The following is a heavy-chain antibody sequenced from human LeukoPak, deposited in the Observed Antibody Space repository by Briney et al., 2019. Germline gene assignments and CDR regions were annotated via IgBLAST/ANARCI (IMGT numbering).Heavy chain of an antibody. CDR3: ARHWDLWGGHAFDI. J-gene: IGHJ3*02. CDR1: GFTFEDYG. CDR2: IYSDGST. V-gene: IGHV3-66*04. Sequence: PGGSLRLSCAASGFTFEDYGMSWVRQGPGKGLEWVSVIYSDGSTYYAGSVKGGLTIPRDNSKNTLYLQMNRLRAEDTAVYYCARHWDLWGGHAFDIWGQGTMVTVSS. D-gene: IGHD1-26*01.